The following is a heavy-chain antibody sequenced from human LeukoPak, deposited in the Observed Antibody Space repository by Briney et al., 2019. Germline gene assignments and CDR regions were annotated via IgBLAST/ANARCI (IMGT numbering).Heavy chain of an antibody. Sequence: PSETLSLTCTVSGGSISSSGYYWSWIRQPPGKGLEWIGYIYTSGSTNYNPSLKSRVTISVDTSKNQFSLKLSSVTAADTAVYYCARLLGHSSSYYYYYYMDVWGKGTTVTVSS. CDR3: ARLLGHSSSYYYYYYMDV. J-gene: IGHJ6*03. D-gene: IGHD6-6*01. CDR2: IYTSGST. V-gene: IGHV4-61*05. CDR1: GGSISSSGYY.